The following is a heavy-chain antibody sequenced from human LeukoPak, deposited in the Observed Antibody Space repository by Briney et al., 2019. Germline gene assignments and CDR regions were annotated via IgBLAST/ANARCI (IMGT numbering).Heavy chain of an antibody. J-gene: IGHJ4*02. CDR2: INPNSGGT. CDR3: AKEGIHEQLAFDY. Sequence: ASVKVSCKASGYTFTGYYMHWVRQAPGQGLEWMGWINPNSGGTNYAQKFQGRVTMTRDTSISTAYMELSRLRSDDTAVYYCAKEGIHEQLAFDYWGQGTLVTVSS. V-gene: IGHV1-2*02. CDR1: GYTFTGYY. D-gene: IGHD6-13*01.